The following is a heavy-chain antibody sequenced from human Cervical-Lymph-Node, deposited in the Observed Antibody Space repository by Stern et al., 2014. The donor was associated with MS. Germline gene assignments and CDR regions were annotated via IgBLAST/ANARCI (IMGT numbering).Heavy chain of an antibody. Sequence: QVQLVESGGGLVKPGGSLRLSCAASGFTFSDYYMSWIRQAPGKGLEWVSYISSRGSTIYYADSVKGRFTISRDNAKNSLYLQMNSLRAEDTAVYYCASQAFRQLDYYYYGMDVWGQGTTVTVSS. CDR3: ASQAFRQLDYYYYGMDV. D-gene: IGHD5-18*01. J-gene: IGHJ6*02. CDR2: ISSRGSTI. V-gene: IGHV3-11*01. CDR1: GFTFSDYY.